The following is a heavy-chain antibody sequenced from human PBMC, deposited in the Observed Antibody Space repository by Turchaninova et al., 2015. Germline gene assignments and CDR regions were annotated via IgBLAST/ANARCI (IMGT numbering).Heavy chain of an antibody. V-gene: IGHV3-48*03. Sequence: EVQLVESGGGLVQAGGSLRLSCVASGFSLSNYEMNWVRQPPGKGLEWLSYVSSSGNRIIYADFGKGRFTISRDNADNSLYLQLNSLRVEDTAVYYCARALVLSELWGRGTLVTVSS. J-gene: IGHJ2*01. CDR3: ARALVLSEL. D-gene: IGHD3-10*01. CDR2: VSSSGNRI. CDR1: GFSLSNYE.